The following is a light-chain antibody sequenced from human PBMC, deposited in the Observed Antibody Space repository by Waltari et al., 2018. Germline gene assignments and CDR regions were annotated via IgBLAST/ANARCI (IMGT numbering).Light chain of an antibody. V-gene: IGLV2-23*02. CDR3: SSYAGSSKGV. J-gene: IGLJ2*01. Sequence: QSALTQPASVSGPPGQSITISCTVTSSDVRNYNRVSGYQQHPGKAPKLMIYAVSKRPSGVSDRFSGSKSGDMASLTISGLQPEDEAKYFCSSYAGSSKGVFGGGTKVTVL. CDR2: AVS. CDR1: SSDVRNYNR.